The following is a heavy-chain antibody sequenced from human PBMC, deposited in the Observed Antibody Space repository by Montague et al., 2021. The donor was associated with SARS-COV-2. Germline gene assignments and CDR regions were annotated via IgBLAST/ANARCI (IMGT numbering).Heavy chain of an antibody. D-gene: IGHD2/OR15-2a*01. CDR2: ITTTGNP. CDR1: GDSISRNNLY. J-gene: IGHJ5*02. CDR3: TREGYSTTVCPGCSRIWFDP. V-gene: IGHV4-61*02. Sequence: TLSLTCTLSGDSISRNNLYWTWLRQPAGKGLEWIGRITTTGNPEYNPSLKSPVTLSLDTSKNQFSLRLSSVTAADTAIYYCTREGYSTTVCPGCSRIWFDPWGQGTLVTVSS.